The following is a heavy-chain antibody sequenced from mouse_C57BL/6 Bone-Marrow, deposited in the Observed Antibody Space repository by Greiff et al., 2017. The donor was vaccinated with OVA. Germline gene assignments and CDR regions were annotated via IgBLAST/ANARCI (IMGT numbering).Heavy chain of an antibody. J-gene: IGHJ4*01. V-gene: IGHV5-12*01. CDR2: ISNGGGST. CDR3: ARPHGGMDY. Sequence: LQESGGGLVQPGGSLKLSCAASGFTFSDYYMYWVRQTPEKRLEWVAFISNGGGSTNYPDTVKGRFTISRDNAKNTPYLQMSRLKSEDTAMYYCARPHGGMDYWGQGTSVTVSS. CDR1: GFTFSDYY.